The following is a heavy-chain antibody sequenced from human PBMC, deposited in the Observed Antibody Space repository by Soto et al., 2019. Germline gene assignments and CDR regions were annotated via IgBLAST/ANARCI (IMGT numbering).Heavy chain of an antibody. J-gene: IGHJ6*02. CDR2: TCFSSQWYD. CDR1: GDSVCSSRAA. V-gene: IGHV6-1*01. CDR3: AREGGGSTWYLSGDRHYFYGMDV. Sequence: PXQTLALTWAISGDSVCSSRAAWNLIKQSPSRGLEWLGRTCFSSQWYDDFALSMKSRITITPDTSRNQVSLQMRSVTPEDSAVYYCAREGGGSTWYLSGDRHYFYGMDVSGQGTTVTVPS. D-gene: IGHD6-13*01.